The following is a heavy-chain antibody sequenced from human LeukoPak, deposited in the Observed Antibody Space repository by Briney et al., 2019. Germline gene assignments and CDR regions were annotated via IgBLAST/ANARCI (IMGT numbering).Heavy chain of an antibody. Sequence: PGGSLRLSCAASGFTFSSYSMNWVRQAPGKGLEWVSSISSSSSYIYYADSVKGRFTISRDNAKNSLYLQMNSLRAEDTAVYYCANLYCSSTSCYDYYYYGMDVWGKGTTVTVSS. CDR2: ISSSSSYI. J-gene: IGHJ6*04. D-gene: IGHD2-2*01. V-gene: IGHV3-21*01. CDR1: GFTFSSYS. CDR3: ANLYCSSTSCYDYYYYGMDV.